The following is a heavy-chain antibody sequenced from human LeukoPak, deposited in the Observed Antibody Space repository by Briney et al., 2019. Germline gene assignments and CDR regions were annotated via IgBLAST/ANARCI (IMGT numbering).Heavy chain of an antibody. CDR3: AREMATIPYAFDI. CDR1: GYTFTRHG. J-gene: IGHJ3*02. CDR2: ITGYNGNT. V-gene: IGHV1-18*01. Sequence: ASVKVSCKASGYTFTRHGISWLRQAPGQGLEWMGWITGYNGNTDYSQKFQGRATMTTDTSTTTAYMDLRSLTSDDTAVYYCAREMATIPYAFDIWGQGTMVTVSS. D-gene: IGHD5-24*01.